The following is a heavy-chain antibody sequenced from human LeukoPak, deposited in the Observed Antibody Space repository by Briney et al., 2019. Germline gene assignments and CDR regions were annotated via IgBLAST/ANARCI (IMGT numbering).Heavy chain of an antibody. D-gene: IGHD3-10*01. J-gene: IGHJ4*02. CDR1: GFTFSSIS. Sequence: GGSLRLSCEASGFTFSSISVNWVRQAPGKGLEWVSSISRDGGTTYHADSVKGRFSTSRDNAKSSLYLQMNSLRAEDTAVYYCTRDLPVPSLVRGIIIYGLIDYWGQGTLVTVSS. CDR3: TRDLPVPSLVRGIIIYGLIDY. CDR2: ISRDGGTT. V-gene: IGHV3-21*06.